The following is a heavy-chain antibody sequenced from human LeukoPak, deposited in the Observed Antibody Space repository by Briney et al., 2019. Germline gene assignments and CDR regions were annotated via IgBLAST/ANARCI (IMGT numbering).Heavy chain of an antibody. J-gene: IGHJ6*03. Sequence: ASVKVSCKASGYTFTSYDINWVRQATGQGLEWMGWMNPNSGNTGYAQKFQGRVTMTRNTSISTAYMELSSLRSEDTALYYCARARWGSGWLHYMDVWGKGTTVTVSS. CDR3: ARARWGSGWLHYMDV. CDR2: MNPNSGNT. CDR1: GYTFTSYD. D-gene: IGHD6-19*01. V-gene: IGHV1-8*01.